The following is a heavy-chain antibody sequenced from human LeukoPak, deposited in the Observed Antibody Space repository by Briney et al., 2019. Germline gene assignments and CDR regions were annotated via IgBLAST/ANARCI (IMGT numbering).Heavy chain of an antibody. CDR3: ARPRLSGPYYFDY. CDR1: GGSISSSSYY. Sequence: PSETLSLTCTVSGGSISSSSYYWGWIRQPPGQGLEWIGSIYYSGSTYYNPSLKSRVTISVDTSKNQFSLKLSSVTAADTAVYYYARPRLSGPYYFDYWGQGTLVTVSS. D-gene: IGHD1-26*01. CDR2: IYYSGST. V-gene: IGHV4-39*01. J-gene: IGHJ4*02.